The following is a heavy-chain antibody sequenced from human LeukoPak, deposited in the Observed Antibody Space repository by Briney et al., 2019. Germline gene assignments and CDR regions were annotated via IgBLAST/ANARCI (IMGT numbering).Heavy chain of an antibody. CDR2: IYWNDDK. CDR1: GFSLSTSGVG. D-gene: IGHD3-22*01. V-gene: IGHV2-5*01. CDR3: AHRLAPTNYYDSRVPFDY. Sequence: SGPTLVNPTQTLTLTCTFSGFSLSTSGVGVGWIRQPPGKALEWLALIYWNDDKRYSPSLKSRLTITKDTSKNQVVLTMTNMDPVDTATYYCAHRLAPTNYYDSRVPFDYWGQGTLVTVSS. J-gene: IGHJ4*02.